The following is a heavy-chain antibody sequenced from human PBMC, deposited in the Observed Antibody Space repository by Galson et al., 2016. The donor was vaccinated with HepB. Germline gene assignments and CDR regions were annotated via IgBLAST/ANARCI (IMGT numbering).Heavy chain of an antibody. CDR2: LSYDGSNK. D-gene: IGHD5-12*01. V-gene: IGHV3-33*05. CDR1: GFTFSIYG. CDR3: ARDVNGYRHALDY. Sequence: SLRLSCAASGFTFSIYGMHWVRQAPGKGLEWVAVLSYDGSNKYYADSVKGRFTISRDNSKSTVYLQMNSLRAEDTAVYYCARDVNGYRHALDYWGQGTLVTVSS. J-gene: IGHJ4*02.